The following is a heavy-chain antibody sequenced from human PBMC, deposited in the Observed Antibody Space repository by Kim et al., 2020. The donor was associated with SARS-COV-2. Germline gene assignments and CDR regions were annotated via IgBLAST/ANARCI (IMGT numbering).Heavy chain of an antibody. J-gene: IGHJ6*02. CDR1: GGSISSYY. D-gene: IGHD3-10*01. CDR2: IYTSGST. CDR3: AGEQLLGAAYYYYGMDV. Sequence: SETLSLTCTVSGGSISSYYWSWIRQPAGKGLEWIGRIYTSGSTNYNPSLKSRVTMSVDTSKNQFSLMLSSVTAADTAVYYCAGEQLLGAAYYYYGMDVWGQVTSVTVSS. V-gene: IGHV4-4*07.